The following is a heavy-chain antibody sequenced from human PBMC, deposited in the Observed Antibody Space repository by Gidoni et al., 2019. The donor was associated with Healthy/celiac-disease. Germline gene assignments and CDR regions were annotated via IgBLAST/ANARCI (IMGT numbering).Heavy chain of an antibody. CDR2: IYYSGST. CDR1: GGSISSSSYY. J-gene: IGHJ4*02. V-gene: IGHV4-39*01. CDR3: ASRPVLLWFGESEIFDY. Sequence: QLQLQESGPGLVKPSETLSLTCTVSGGSISSSSYYWGWIRQPPGKGLEWIGSIYYSGSTYYNPSLKSRVTISVDTSKNQFSLKLSSVTTADTAVYYCASRPVLLWFGESEIFDYWGQGTLVTVSS. D-gene: IGHD3-10*01.